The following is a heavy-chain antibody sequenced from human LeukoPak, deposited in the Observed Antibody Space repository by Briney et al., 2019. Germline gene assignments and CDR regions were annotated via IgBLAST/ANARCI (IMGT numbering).Heavy chain of an antibody. V-gene: IGHV3-30-3*01. CDR1: GFTFSSYA. CDR2: ISYDGSNK. J-gene: IGHJ3*02. Sequence: PGGSLRLSCAASGFTFSSYAMNWVRQAPGKGLEWVAVISYDGSNKYYADSVKGRFTISRDNAKNSLYLQMNSLRAEDTAVYYCARVLFVVWERVGAFDIWGQGTMVTVSS. D-gene: IGHD1-26*01. CDR3: ARVLFVVWERVGAFDI.